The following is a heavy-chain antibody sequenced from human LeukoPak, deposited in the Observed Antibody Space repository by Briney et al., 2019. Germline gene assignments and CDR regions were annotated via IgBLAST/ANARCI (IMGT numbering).Heavy chain of an antibody. D-gene: IGHD3-3*01. V-gene: IGHV3-30-3*01. CDR2: ISYDGSNK. J-gene: IGHJ5*02. Sequence: GRSLRLSCAASGFTFSSYAMHWVRQAPGKGLEWVAVISYDGSNKYYADSVKGRFTISRDNSKNTLYLQMNSLRAEDTAVYYCARDLRYDFWSGPHNRFDPWGQGTLVTVSS. CDR1: GFTFSSYA. CDR3: ARDLRYDFWSGPHNRFDP.